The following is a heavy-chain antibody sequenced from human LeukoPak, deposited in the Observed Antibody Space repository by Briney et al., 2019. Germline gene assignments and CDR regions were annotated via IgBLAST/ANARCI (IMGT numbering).Heavy chain of an antibody. J-gene: IGHJ5*02. D-gene: IGHD5-18*01. CDR3: ARALPHRRLMDTTMEQHWFDP. Sequence: ASVKVSCKASGYTFTSYYMHWVRQAPGQGLEWMGIINPSGGNTNYAQKFQGRVTMTRDMSTSTVYMDLSSLRSEDTAMYYCARALPHRRLMDTTMEQHWFDPWGQGTLVTVSS. CDR1: GYTFTSYY. CDR2: INPSGGNT. V-gene: IGHV1-46*01.